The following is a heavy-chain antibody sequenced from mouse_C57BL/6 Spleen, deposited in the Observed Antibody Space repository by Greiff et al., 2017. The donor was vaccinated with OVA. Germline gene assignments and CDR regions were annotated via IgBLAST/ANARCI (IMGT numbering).Heavy chain of an antibody. D-gene: IGHD2-4*01. CDR1: GFSFTSSA. Sequence: VKLMESGPGLVAPSQSLSITCTVSGFSFTSSALSWVRQPPGKGLEWLGVIWTGGGTNYNSALKSRLSISKDNSKSQVFLKMNSLQTDDTARYYCARKGNYDYDRRYFDVWGTGTTVTVSS. V-gene: IGHV2-9-1*01. J-gene: IGHJ1*03. CDR3: ARKGNYDYDRRYFDV. CDR2: IWTGGGT.